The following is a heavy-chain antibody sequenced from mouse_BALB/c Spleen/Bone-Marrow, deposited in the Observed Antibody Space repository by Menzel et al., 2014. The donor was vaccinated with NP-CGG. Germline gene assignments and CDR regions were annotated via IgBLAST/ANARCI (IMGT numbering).Heavy chain of an antibody. CDR1: GFTFTDYY. CDR2: IYPGGGDT. V-gene: IGHV1-77*01. Sequence: VQLQESGAELVKPGASVKMSCTASGFTFTDYYINWVKQRPGQGLEWIGLIYPGGGDTYYDEKFKAKATLTADKSSSTVNMQLSSLTSEDSVVYFCASARDAYYAMDYWGQGTSVTVSS. J-gene: IGHJ4*01. D-gene: IGHD3-3*01. CDR3: ASARDAYYAMDY.